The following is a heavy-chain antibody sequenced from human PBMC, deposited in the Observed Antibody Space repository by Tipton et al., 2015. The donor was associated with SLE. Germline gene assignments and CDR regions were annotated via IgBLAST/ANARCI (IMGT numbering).Heavy chain of an antibody. CDR1: GFTFISYA. CDR3: VRWFDP. CDR2: ISSDGSNK. Sequence: RSLRLSCAASGFTFISYAMHWVRQAPGKGLVWVAVISSDGSNKYYADSVKGRFTISRDNSKNSLYLQMNSLRAEDTAVYYCVRWFDPWGQGTLVTVSS. J-gene: IGHJ5*02. V-gene: IGHV3-30*04.